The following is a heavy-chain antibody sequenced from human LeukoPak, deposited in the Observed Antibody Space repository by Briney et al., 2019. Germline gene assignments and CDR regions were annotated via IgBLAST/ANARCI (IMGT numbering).Heavy chain of an antibody. D-gene: IGHD6-13*01. J-gene: IGHJ4*02. CDR1: GGSFSGYY. Sequence: SETLSLTCAVYGGSFSGYYWSWIRQPPGEGVGWIGEINHSGSANYNPSLKSRATISVDTSKNQFSLELSSVTAADTAVYYCARGSSSWYPIPYYFDYWGQGTLVTVSS. CDR2: INHSGSA. V-gene: IGHV4-34*01. CDR3: ARGSSSWYPIPYYFDY.